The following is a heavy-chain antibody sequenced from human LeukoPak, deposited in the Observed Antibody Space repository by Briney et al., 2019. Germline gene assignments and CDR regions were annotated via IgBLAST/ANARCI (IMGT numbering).Heavy chain of an antibody. CDR3: ARVYGGNSAGYFDY. CDR1: GGSISSSSYY. D-gene: IGHD4-23*01. J-gene: IGHJ4*02. V-gene: IGHV4-39*07. CDR2: IYYSGST. Sequence: PSETLSLTCTVSGGSISSSSYYWGWIRQPPGKGLEWIGSIYYSGSTYYNPSLKSRVTISVDTSKNQFSLKLSSVTAADTAVYYCARVYGGNSAGYFDYWGQGTLFTVSS.